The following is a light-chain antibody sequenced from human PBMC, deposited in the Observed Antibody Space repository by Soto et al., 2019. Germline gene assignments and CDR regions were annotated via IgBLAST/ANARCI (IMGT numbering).Light chain of an antibody. CDR1: SSDVGGYNY. Sequence: QSALTQPASVSGSPGQSITISCTGTSSDVGGYNYVSWYQQHPDKVPRLMIYEVNNRPSGVSNRFSGSKSGNTASLTISGLQAEDVGDYYCTSYTSNTFVVFGGGTKVTVL. J-gene: IGLJ2*01. CDR3: TSYTSNTFVV. CDR2: EVN. V-gene: IGLV2-14*01.